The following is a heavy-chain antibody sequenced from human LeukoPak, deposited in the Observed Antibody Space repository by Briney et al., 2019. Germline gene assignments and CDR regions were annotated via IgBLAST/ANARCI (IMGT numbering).Heavy chain of an antibody. CDR2: VSGGDGNT. V-gene: IGHV3-23*01. Sequence: GGSLRLSCTASGFTFDSYAMSWVRQAPGKGLERVASVSGGDGNTYYAASVKGRFTISRDNSKNTVYLQMNSLRAEDTAVYYCARGLWLSLNYFDYWGQGTLVTVSS. D-gene: IGHD5-18*01. CDR3: ARGLWLSLNYFDY. CDR1: GFTFDSYA. J-gene: IGHJ4*02.